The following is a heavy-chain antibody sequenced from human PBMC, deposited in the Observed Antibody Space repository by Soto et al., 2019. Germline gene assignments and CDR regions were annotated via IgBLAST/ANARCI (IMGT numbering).Heavy chain of an antibody. CDR2: IIPIFGTA. V-gene: IGHV1-69*01. Sequence: PGQGLEWMGGIIPIFGTANYAQKFQGRVTITADESTSTAYMELSSLRSEDTAVYYCARAPNFCSSTSCYPPQYNWFDPWGQGTLVTVSS. J-gene: IGHJ5*02. CDR3: ARAPNFCSSTSCYPPQYNWFDP. D-gene: IGHD2-2*01.